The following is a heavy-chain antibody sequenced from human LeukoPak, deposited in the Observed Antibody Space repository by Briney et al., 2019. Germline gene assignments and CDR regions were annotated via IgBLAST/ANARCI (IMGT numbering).Heavy chain of an antibody. CDR3: ARGNAGYSSSWSDY. CDR2: IIPILGIA. D-gene: IGHD6-13*01. J-gene: IGHJ4*02. Sequence: SVKVSCKASGGNFSSYAISWVRQAPGQGLEWMGRIIPILGIANYAQKFQGRVTITADKSTSTAYMELSSLRSEDTAVYYCARGNAGYSSSWSDYWGQGTLVTVSS. CDR1: GGNFSSYA. V-gene: IGHV1-69*04.